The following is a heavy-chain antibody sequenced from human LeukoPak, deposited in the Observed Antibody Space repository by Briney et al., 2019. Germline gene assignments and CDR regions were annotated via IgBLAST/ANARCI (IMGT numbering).Heavy chain of an antibody. J-gene: IGHJ3*02. Sequence: ASVKVSCKASGYTFTGYYTHWVRQAPGQGLEWMGWINPNSGGTNYAQKFQGRVTMTRDTSISTAYMELSRLRSDDTAVYYCARDFRGIQLWAFDAFDIWGQGTMVTVSS. V-gene: IGHV1-2*02. CDR1: GYTFTGYY. D-gene: IGHD5-18*01. CDR3: ARDFRGIQLWAFDAFDI. CDR2: INPNSGGT.